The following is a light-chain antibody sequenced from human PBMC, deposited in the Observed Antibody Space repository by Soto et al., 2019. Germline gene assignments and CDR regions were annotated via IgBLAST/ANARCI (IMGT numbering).Light chain of an antibody. Sequence: EIVLTQSPGALSVAPGEKLSLSCRASEAINNNFVAWYQQRPGQVPRLLMYGAYIRVSGVPDRISGRRSGTGFILNIARVEPEDSAVYFCQQYHLSPLTFGGGTQV. CDR1: EAINNNF. J-gene: IGKJ4*01. CDR3: QQYHLSPLT. CDR2: GAY. V-gene: IGKV3-20*01.